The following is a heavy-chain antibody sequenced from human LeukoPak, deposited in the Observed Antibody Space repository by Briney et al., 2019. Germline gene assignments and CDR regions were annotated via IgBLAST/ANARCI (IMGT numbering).Heavy chain of an antibody. CDR2: ISSSSSYI. D-gene: IGHD6-6*01. CDR3: ARDTSAYSSSADFDY. CDR1: GFTFSNYN. Sequence: GGSLRLSSAASGFTFSNYNMNWVRQAPGKGLEWVSSISSSSSYIYYAGSVKGRFTISRDNAKNSLYLQMNSLRAEDAALYYCARDTSAYSSSADFDYWGQGTLVTVSS. V-gene: IGHV3-21*01. J-gene: IGHJ4*02.